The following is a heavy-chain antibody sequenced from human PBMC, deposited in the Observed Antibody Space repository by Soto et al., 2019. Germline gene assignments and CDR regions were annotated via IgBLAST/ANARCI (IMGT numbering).Heavy chain of an antibody. CDR3: AKDGDAVTTPYYYYGMDV. Sequence: GGSLRLSCAASGFTFTAYAMSWVRQAPGKGLEWVSTISNSGDDTYYADSVKGRVTISRDNSKNTLYLQMNSLRAEDTAVYYCAKDGDAVTTPYYYYGMDVWGQGTTVTVSS. CDR2: ISNSGDDT. CDR1: GFTFTAYA. D-gene: IGHD4-17*01. V-gene: IGHV3-23*01. J-gene: IGHJ6*02.